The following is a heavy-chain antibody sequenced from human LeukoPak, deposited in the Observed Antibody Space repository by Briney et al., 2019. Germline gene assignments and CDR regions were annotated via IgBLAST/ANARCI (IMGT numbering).Heavy chain of an antibody. Sequence: ASVKVSCKASGGTFSSYAFSWVRQAPGQGLEWMGRIIPKSGAANYAQKFQGRVTITTDESTSTAYMELSSLRSEDTTVYYCARAVSFGESCFEYWGQGTLVTVSS. CDR1: GGTFSSYA. D-gene: IGHD3-16*01. CDR2: IIPKSGAA. V-gene: IGHV1-69*05. J-gene: IGHJ4*02. CDR3: ARAVSFGESCFEY.